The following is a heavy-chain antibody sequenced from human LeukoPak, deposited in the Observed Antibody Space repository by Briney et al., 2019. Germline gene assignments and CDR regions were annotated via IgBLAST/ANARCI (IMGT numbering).Heavy chain of an antibody. D-gene: IGHD4-17*01. CDR2: ISGSGYST. CDR1: GFTFSTYA. CDR3: ATADTVTRVDH. V-gene: IGHV3-23*01. Sequence: GGSLRLSCAASGFTFSTYAMSWVRQAPGKGLEWVSVISGSGYSTYYAGSVKGRFTISRDNSKNTLYLQMNSLRAEDTAIYYRATADTVTRVDHWGQGTLVTVSS. J-gene: IGHJ4*02.